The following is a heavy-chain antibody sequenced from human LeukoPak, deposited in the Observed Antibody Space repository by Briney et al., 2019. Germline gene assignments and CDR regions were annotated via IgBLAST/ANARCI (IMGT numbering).Heavy chain of an antibody. CDR2: ISYDGSNK. Sequence: VGSLRLSCAASGFTFSSYGMHWVRQAPGKGLEWVAVISYDGSNKYYADSVKGRFTISRDNSKNTLYLQMNSLRAEDTAVYYCAKDYYDSSGYYYSSAVDYWGQGTLVTVSS. V-gene: IGHV3-30*18. CDR1: GFTFSSYG. D-gene: IGHD3-22*01. J-gene: IGHJ4*02. CDR3: AKDYYDSSGYYYSSAVDY.